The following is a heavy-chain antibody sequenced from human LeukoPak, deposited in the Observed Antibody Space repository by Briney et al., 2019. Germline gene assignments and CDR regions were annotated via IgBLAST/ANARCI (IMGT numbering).Heavy chain of an antibody. V-gene: IGHV4-59*08. CDR3: ARGRIADY. D-gene: IGHD2-15*01. CDR2: IYYSGST. J-gene: IGHJ4*02. Sequence: SEALSLTCTASGGSISSYYWSWIRQPPGKGLEWIGYIYYSGSTNYNPSLKSRVTISVDTSKNQFSLKLSSVTAADTAVYYCARGRIADYWGQGTLVTVSS. CDR1: GGSISSYY.